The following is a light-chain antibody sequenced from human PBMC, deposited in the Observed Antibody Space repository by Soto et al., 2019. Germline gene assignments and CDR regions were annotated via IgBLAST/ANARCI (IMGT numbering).Light chain of an antibody. J-gene: IGKJ5*01. CDR3: QQSYMDTVT. V-gene: IGKV1-39*01. CDR1: QSISTY. Sequence: DIQMTQSPSSLSASVGNRVTITCRASQSISTYLNWYQKKPGQAPNLLIYDASRLQSGVPSRFGGSGGGTDFTLSISSVQTEDFATSLCQQSYMDTVTFGPGKQLEI. CDR2: DAS.